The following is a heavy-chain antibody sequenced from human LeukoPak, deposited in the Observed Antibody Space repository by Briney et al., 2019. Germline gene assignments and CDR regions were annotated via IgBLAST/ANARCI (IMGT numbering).Heavy chain of an antibody. V-gene: IGHV1-24*01. D-gene: IGHD3-22*01. CDR2: FDPEDGET. CDR3: ATRTYYYDSSGYSARSRDAFDI. CDR1: GYTLTELS. Sequence: GASVKGSCKVSGYTLTELSMHWVRQAPGKGLEWMGGFDPEDGETIYAQKFQGRVTMTEDTSTDTAYVELSSLRSEDTAVYYCATRTYYYDSSGYSARSRDAFDIWGQGTMVTVSS. J-gene: IGHJ3*02.